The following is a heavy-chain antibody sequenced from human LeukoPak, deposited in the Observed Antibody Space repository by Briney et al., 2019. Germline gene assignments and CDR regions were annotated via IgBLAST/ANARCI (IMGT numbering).Heavy chain of an antibody. CDR1: VYTFTGYY. V-gene: IGHV1-2*02. CDR3: ASSSILRFLEWSLDY. Sequence: ASVTVSCKASVYTFTGYYMHWVRQAPGQGREWMGWINPNSGGTNYAQKFQGRVTMTRDTSISTAYMELSRLRSDDTAVYYCASSSILRFLEWSLDYWGQGTLVTVSS. CDR2: INPNSGGT. D-gene: IGHD3-3*01. J-gene: IGHJ4*02.